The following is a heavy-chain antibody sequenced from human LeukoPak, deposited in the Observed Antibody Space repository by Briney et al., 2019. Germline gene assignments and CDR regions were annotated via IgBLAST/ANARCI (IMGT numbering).Heavy chain of an antibody. CDR3: AKVSGSGRRPTEIDY. V-gene: IGHV3-9*01. CDR2: ISWNSGSI. CDR1: GFTFDDYA. Sequence: GGSLRLSCAASGFTFDDYAMHWARQAPGKGLEWVSGISWNSGSIGYADSVKGRFTISRDNAKNSLYLQMNSLRAEDTALYYCAKVSGSGRRPTEIDYWGQGTLVTVSS. J-gene: IGHJ4*02. D-gene: IGHD3-10*01.